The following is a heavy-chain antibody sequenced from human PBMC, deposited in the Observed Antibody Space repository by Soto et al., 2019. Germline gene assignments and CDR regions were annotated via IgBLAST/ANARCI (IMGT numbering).Heavy chain of an antibody. CDR3: AKDYDFWSGYENYFDY. CDR2: ISGSGGST. J-gene: IGHJ4*02. D-gene: IGHD3-3*01. V-gene: IGHV3-23*01. CDR1: GFTFRSYA. Sequence: GGSLRLSCPASGFTFRSYAMSWVRQAPGKGLEWVSAISGSGGSTYYADSVKGRFTISRDNSKNTLYLQMNSLRAEDTAVYYCAKDYDFWSGYENYFDYWGQGTLVTVSS.